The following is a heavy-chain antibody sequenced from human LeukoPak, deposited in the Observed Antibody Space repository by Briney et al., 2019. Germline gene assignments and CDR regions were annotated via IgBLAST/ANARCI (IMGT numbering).Heavy chain of an antibody. J-gene: IGHJ4*02. CDR1: GFTFSGCG. D-gene: IGHD5-18*01. V-gene: IGHV3-30*02. Sequence: GGSLRLSCTASGFTFSGCGMHWVRQAPGKGLEWVAFIWYDGRDKYYADSVKGQFTISRGNSKNTPYLQMNSLRAEDTAVYYCAKDPYSYGSYFDYWGQGTLVTVSS. CDR2: IWYDGRDK. CDR3: AKDPYSYGSYFDY.